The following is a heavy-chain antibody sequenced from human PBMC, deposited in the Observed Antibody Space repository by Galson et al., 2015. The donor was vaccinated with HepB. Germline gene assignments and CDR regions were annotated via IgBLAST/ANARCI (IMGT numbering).Heavy chain of an antibody. D-gene: IGHD1-1*01. Sequence: SLRLSCAGSGFTFSDYYMSWIRPAPGKGLEWIANISSSGDAISDTDSVKGRFTISRDNAKNSLYLQMNSLRAEDTAVYYCARDVHSHLYYYMDVWGKGTTVTVSS. CDR2: ISSSGDAI. J-gene: IGHJ6*03. V-gene: IGHV3-11*01. CDR1: GFTFSDYY. CDR3: ARDVHSHLYYYMDV.